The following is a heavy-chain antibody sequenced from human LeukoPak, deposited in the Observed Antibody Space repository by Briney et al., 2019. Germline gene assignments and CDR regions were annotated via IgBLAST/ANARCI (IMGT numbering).Heavy chain of an antibody. Sequence: GGSLRLSCAASGFTFSTNAMTWVRQAPGKGLEWVSAIRDSGNVTYYADSVKGRFTISRDNSKNTVYLQMISLRAGNTAVYYCAKGFTPTTDGWGQGTLVSVSS. J-gene: IGHJ4*02. V-gene: IGHV3-23*01. CDR1: GFTFSTNA. CDR3: AKGFTPTTDG. D-gene: IGHD2-8*02. CDR2: IRDSGNVT.